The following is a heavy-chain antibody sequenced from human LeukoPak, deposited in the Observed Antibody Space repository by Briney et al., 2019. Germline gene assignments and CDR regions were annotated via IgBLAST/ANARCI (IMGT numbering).Heavy chain of an antibody. CDR3: AKDRVIAVAGTFDY. CDR1: GLTSSSNW. V-gene: IGHV3-7*01. J-gene: IGHJ4*02. D-gene: IGHD6-19*01. Sequence: GGSLRLSCEASGLTSSSNWMSWVRQAPGKGLEWVANIKSDGSEKYYVDFVKGRFTISRDNADNSLYLQMNSLRAEDTAVYYCAKDRVIAVAGTFDYWGQGTLVTVSS. CDR2: IKSDGSEK.